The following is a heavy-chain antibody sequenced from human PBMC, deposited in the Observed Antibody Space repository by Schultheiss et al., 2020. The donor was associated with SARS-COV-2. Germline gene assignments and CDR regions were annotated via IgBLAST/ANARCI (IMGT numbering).Heavy chain of an antibody. Sequence: GGSLRLSCAASGVAFSSYAMSWVRQAPGKGLEWVGRIRSKANSYATAYAASVKGRFTISRDDSKNTAYLQMNSLKTEDTAVYYCTTVGPTRPGDYWGQGTLVTVSS. CDR2: IRSKANSYAT. D-gene: IGHD6-6*01. CDR1: GVAFSSYA. V-gene: IGHV3-73*01. CDR3: TTVGPTRPGDY. J-gene: IGHJ4*02.